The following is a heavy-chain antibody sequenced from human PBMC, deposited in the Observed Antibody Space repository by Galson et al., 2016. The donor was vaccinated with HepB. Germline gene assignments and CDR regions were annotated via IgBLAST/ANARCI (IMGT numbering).Heavy chain of an antibody. CDR2: IRSKTHSSAT. CDR3: SSRDFTHYGVDY. CDR1: GFIFSGPV. Sequence: SLRLSCAGSGFIFSGPVMHWVRQASGKGLEWVGRIRSKTHSSATAYATSVEGRFTISRDDSKNTTYLLMNSLKTEDTAVYYCSSRDFTHYGVDYWGLGTLVIVSS. J-gene: IGHJ4*02. V-gene: IGHV3-73*01. D-gene: IGHD3-16*01.